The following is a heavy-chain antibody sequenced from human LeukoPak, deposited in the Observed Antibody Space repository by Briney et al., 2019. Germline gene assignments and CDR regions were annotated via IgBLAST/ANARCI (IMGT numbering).Heavy chain of an antibody. CDR2: ISWNSGSI. J-gene: IGHJ1*01. Sequence: PGRSLRLSCAASGFTFDDYAMHWVRQAPGKGLEWVSGISWNSGSIGYADSVKGRFTISRDNAKNSLYLQMNSLRAEDTALYYCAKDSSYGSGRSPEYFQHWGQGTLVTVSS. CDR3: AKDSSYGSGRSPEYFQH. V-gene: IGHV3-9*01. CDR1: GFTFDDYA. D-gene: IGHD3-10*01.